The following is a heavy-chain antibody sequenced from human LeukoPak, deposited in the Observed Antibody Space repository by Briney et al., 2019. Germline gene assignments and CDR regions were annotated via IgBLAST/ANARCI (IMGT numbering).Heavy chain of an antibody. J-gene: IGHJ4*02. D-gene: IGHD3-22*01. CDR1: GYTFTGYY. V-gene: IGHV1-2*02. Sequence: ASVKVSCKASGYTFTGYYMHWVRQAPGRGLEWMGWINPNSGGTNYAQKFQGRVTMTRDTSISTAYMELSRLRSDDTAVYYCARVGYYDRASVDYWGQGTLVTVSS. CDR3: ARVGYYDRASVDY. CDR2: INPNSGGT.